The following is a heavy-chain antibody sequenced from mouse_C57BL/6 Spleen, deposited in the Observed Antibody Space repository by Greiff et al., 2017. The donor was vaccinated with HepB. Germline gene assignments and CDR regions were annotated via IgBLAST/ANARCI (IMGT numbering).Heavy chain of an antibody. V-gene: IGHV1-55*01. CDR1: GYTFTSYW. CDR2: IYPGSGST. CDR3: ARDYDFYAMDY. Sequence: VQLQQSGAELVKPGASVKMSCKASGYTFTSYWITWVKQRPGQGLEWIGDIYPGSGSTNYNEKFKSKATLTVDTSSSTAYMQLSSLTSEDSAVYYCARDYDFYAMDYWGQGTSVTVSS. D-gene: IGHD2-4*01. J-gene: IGHJ4*01.